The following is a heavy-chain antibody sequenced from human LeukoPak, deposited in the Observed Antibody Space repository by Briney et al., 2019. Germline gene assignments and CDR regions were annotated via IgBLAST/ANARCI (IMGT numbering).Heavy chain of an antibody. Sequence: GVSLRLSCAASGFTFSSYSRNWVRQAPGKGLEWVSSISGSSSYIYYADSVKGRFTISRDNAKNSLYLQMNSLRAEDTAVYYCASWITMVRGVIRGMDVWGQGTTVTVSS. V-gene: IGHV3-21*01. D-gene: IGHD3-10*01. CDR3: ASWITMVRGVIRGMDV. J-gene: IGHJ6*02. CDR2: ISGSSSYI. CDR1: GFTFSSYS.